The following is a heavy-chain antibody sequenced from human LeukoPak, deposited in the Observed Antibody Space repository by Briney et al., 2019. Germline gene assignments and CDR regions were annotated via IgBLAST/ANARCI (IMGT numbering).Heavy chain of an antibody. V-gene: IGHV4-4*07. CDR2: IYTSGST. CDR1: GGSFSGYY. Sequence: PSETLSLTCAVYGGSFSGYYWSWIRQPAGKGLEWIGRIYTSGSTNYNPSLKSRVTMSVDTSKNQFSLKLSSVTAADTAVYYCARDRPSIAAAGEINFDYWGQGTLVTVSS. D-gene: IGHD6-13*01. CDR3: ARDRPSIAAAGEINFDY. J-gene: IGHJ4*02.